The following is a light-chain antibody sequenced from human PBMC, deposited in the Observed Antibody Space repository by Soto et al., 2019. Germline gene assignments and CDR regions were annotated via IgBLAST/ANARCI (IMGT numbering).Light chain of an antibody. CDR3: QQYHSYWT. Sequence: DIQMTKSPSSLSASVGDRVSITCRASQSISSYLNWYQQKPGKAPKLLIYAASSLQSGVPSRFSGSGPGTEFTLTISSLQTDDFSTYYCQQYHSYWTFGQGTKVDI. CDR2: AAS. J-gene: IGKJ1*01. V-gene: IGKV1-39*01. CDR1: QSISSY.